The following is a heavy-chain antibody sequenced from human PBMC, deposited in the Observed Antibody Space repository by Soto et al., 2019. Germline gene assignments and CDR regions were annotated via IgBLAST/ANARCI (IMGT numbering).Heavy chain of an antibody. J-gene: IGHJ4*02. Sequence: ELQVSESGGGLVQPGGSLRLSCATSGFTFSNYPMNWVRQAPGKGLEWVSGISAGGDRTYYADSVKGRFTIFRDNSKNSVSRRTNSLRVEDTAVYYCARRVWGQGTLVTVSS. CDR3: ARRV. CDR2: ISAGGDRT. CDR1: GFTFSNYP. V-gene: IGHV3-23*01.